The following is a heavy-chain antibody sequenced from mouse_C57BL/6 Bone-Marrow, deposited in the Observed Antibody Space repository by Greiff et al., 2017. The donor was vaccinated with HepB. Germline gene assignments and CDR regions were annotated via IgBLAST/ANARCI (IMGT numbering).Heavy chain of an antibody. V-gene: IGHV5-6*02. D-gene: IGHD1-1*01. CDR3: ARGSGFFDY. CDR2: ISSGGSYT. J-gene: IGHJ2*01. CDR1: GFTFSSYG. Sequence: EVKLEESGGDLVKPGGSLKLSCAASGFTFSSYGMSWVRQTPDKRLEWVATISSGGSYTYYPDIVKGRFTISRDNAKNTLYLQMSSLKSEDTAMYYCARGSGFFDYWGQGTTLTVSS.